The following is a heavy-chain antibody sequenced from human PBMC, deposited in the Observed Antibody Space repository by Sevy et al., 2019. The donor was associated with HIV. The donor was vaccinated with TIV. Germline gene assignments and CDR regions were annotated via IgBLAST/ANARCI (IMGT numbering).Heavy chain of an antibody. V-gene: IGHV3-72*01. CDR2: IRNKADSYTT. D-gene: IGHD7-27*01. CDR3: AKDGGRNWDQFFFDY. Sequence: GGSLRLSCAASGFTFSDHYMEWVRQAPGKGLEWVGRIRNKADSYTTEYAASVKGRFTISRDDSKNSLYLLMNSLKTEDTAVYYCAKDGGRNWDQFFFDYWGQGTLVTVSS. J-gene: IGHJ4*02. CDR1: GFTFSDHY.